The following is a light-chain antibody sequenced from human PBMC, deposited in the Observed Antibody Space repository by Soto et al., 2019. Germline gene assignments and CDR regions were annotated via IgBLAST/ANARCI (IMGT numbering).Light chain of an antibody. CDR3: QTWGTAIHDVV. CDR2: LNSDGSH. CDR1: SGHNNYA. Sequence: QSVLTQSPSASASLRASVKLTCTLSSGHNNYAIAWHQQQPDKGPRYLMKLNSDGSHSKGDGIPDRFSGSSSGTERHLTISSLQSEDEADYYCQTWGTAIHDVVFGGGTKLTVL. J-gene: IGLJ2*01. V-gene: IGLV4-69*01.